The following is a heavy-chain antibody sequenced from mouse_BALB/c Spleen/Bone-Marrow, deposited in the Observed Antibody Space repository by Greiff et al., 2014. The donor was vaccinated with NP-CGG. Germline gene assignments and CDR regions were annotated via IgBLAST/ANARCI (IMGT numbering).Heavy chain of an antibody. CDR1: GYSITSGYS. J-gene: IGHJ4*01. CDR3: ARTDGYYAMDY. D-gene: IGHD2-3*01. Sequence: EVQLQQSGPDLVKPSQSLSLTCTVTGYSITSGYSWHWIRQFPGNILEWMGYIHYSGYTNYNPPLKSRISITRDTSKNQFFLQLNSVTTEDTATYYCARTDGYYAMDYWGQGTSVTVSS. CDR2: IHYSGYT. V-gene: IGHV3-1*02.